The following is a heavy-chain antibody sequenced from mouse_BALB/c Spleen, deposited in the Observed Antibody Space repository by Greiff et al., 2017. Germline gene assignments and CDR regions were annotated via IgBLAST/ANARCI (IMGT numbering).Heavy chain of an antibody. CDR3: ARKYGNYFDY. CDR1: GFTFSSYA. J-gene: IGHJ2*01. CDR2: ISSGGST. D-gene: IGHD2-10*02. Sequence: EVQRVESGGGLVKPGGSLKLSCAASGFTFSSYAMSWVRQTPEKRLEWVASISSGGSTYYPDSVKGRFTISRDNARNILYLQMSSLRSEDTAMYYCARKYGNYFDYWGQGTTLTVSS. V-gene: IGHV5-6-5*01.